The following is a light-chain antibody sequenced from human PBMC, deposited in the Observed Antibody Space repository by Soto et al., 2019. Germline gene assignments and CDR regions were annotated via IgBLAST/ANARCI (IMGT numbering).Light chain of an antibody. V-gene: IGKV2-24*01. CDR1: QSLVYSDVNTS. CDR3: RQVAHFPRT. J-gene: IGKJ1*01. CDR2: QIS. Sequence: DVVLTQTPLSSPVTLGQPASISCRSSQSLVYSDVNTSLSWLQQRPGQPPRLLMYQISNRFSGVPDRFSGSGAGPDFTLKISRVEAEDVGVYYCRQVAHFPRTFGQGTKLEI.